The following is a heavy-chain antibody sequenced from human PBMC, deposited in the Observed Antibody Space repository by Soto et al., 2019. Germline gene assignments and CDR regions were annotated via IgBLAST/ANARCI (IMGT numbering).Heavy chain of an antibody. V-gene: IGHV3-23*01. CDR3: AKSRTGPFDP. J-gene: IGHJ5*02. Sequence: PGGSLRLSCAASGFTFSNYAMTWVRQAPGRGLEWVSAISGSGGSTYYADSVKGRFTISRDNSKNTLYLQMNSLRAEDTALYYCAKSRTGPFDPWGQGTLVTVSS. CDR1: GFTFSNYA. D-gene: IGHD1-1*01. CDR2: ISGSGGST.